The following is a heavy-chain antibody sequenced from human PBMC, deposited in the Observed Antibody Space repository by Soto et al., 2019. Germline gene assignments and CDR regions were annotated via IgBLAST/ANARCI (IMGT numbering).Heavy chain of an antibody. CDR2: ISSSSSYI. V-gene: IGHV3-21*01. J-gene: IGHJ3*02. CDR1: GFTFSSYS. CDR3: ARVIYIWGGGAFDI. D-gene: IGHD7-27*01. Sequence: GGSLRLSCAASGFTFSSYSMNWVRQAPGKGLEWVSSISSSSSYIYYADSVKGRFTISRDNAKNSLYLQMNSLRAEDTAVYYCARVIYIWGGGAFDIWGQGTMVTVSS.